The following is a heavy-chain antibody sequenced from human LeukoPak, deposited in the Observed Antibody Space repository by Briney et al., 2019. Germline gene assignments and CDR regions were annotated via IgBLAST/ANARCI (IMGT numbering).Heavy chain of an antibody. CDR3: AKDPAYYYGSGSSLFDY. CDR2: LNTDGAWI. V-gene: IGHV3-23*01. Sequence: GGSLRLSCAASGFTFRSYVMSWVRLAPGKGLEWVSGLNTDGAWIYYADSVKGRFTISRDNSENTLYLQMNSLRVEDTAIYYCAKDPAYYYGSGSSLFDYWGQGTLVTVSS. J-gene: IGHJ4*02. D-gene: IGHD3-10*01. CDR1: GFTFRSYV.